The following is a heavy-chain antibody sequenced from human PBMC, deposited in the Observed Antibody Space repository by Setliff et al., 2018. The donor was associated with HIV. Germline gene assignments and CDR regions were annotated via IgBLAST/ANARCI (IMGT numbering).Heavy chain of an antibody. CDR1: GFRVTDTY. CDR3: ARGGANPSWFDS. CDR2: IYKAGKT. Sequence: SLRLSCEASGFRVTDTYMAWVRQAPGKGLEWVTLIYKAGKTYYADFVKGRFTIARDDTKNTLYLQMDSLRAEDTAVYYCARGGANPSWFDSWGHGTLVTVSS. J-gene: IGHJ5*01. D-gene: IGHD3-16*01. V-gene: IGHV3-66*01.